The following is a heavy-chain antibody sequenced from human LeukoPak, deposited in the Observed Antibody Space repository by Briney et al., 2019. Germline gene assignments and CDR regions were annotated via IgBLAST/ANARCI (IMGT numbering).Heavy chain of an antibody. CDR1: GFTFSSYA. Sequence: PGGSLRLSCAASGFTFSSYAMSWVRQAPGKGLEWVSAISGSGGSTYYAGSVKGRFTISRDNSKKTLYLQMNSLRAEDTAVYYCAKDVDYYGSGSSSNWFDPWGQGTLVTVSS. CDR2: ISGSGGST. J-gene: IGHJ5*02. CDR3: AKDVDYYGSGSSSNWFDP. D-gene: IGHD3-10*01. V-gene: IGHV3-23*01.